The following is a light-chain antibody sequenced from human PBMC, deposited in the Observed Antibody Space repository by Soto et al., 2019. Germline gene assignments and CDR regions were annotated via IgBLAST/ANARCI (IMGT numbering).Light chain of an antibody. J-gene: IGLJ2*01. Sequence: VVTQPPSVSGAPGQRVTISCTGSSSNIGAGYDVHWYQQLPGTAPKLLIYGNSNRPSGVPDRFSGSKSGTSASLAITGLQAEDEADYYCQSYDSSLGRVFGGGTKLTVL. CDR2: GNS. CDR1: SSNIGAGYD. CDR3: QSYDSSLGRV. V-gene: IGLV1-40*01.